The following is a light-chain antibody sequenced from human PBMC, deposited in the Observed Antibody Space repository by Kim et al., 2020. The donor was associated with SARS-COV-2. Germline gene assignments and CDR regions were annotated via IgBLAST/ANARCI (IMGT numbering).Light chain of an antibody. CDR1: QSVGTF. J-gene: IGKJ5*01. Sequence: EIVLTQSPGTLSLSPGERTTLSCRATQSVGTFLAWYQQKPGQAPRLLISDASNRAAGIPARFSGAGSGTDFTLTISSLETEDSAVYYCQQRSNWPPRLTFGQGTRLEIK. CDR2: DAS. CDR3: QQRSNWPPRLT. V-gene: IGKV3-11*01.